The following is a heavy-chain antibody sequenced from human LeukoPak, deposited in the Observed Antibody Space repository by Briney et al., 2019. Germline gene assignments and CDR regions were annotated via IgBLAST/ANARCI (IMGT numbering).Heavy chain of an antibody. J-gene: IGHJ3*02. V-gene: IGHV1-18*01. CDR1: GYTFTSYG. Sequence: GASVKVSCKASGYTFTSYGMSWVRQAPGQGLEWMGWISTYNGNTNYAQKLQGRVTMTTDTSTSTAYMELRSLRSDDTAVYYCARDLWVYDSSGPSGDAFDIWGQGTMVTVSS. CDR2: ISTYNGNT. D-gene: IGHD3-22*01. CDR3: ARDLWVYDSSGPSGDAFDI.